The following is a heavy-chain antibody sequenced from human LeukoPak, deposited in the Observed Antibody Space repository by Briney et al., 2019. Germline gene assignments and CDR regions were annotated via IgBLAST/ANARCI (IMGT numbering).Heavy chain of an antibody. CDR1: GFTFSSYA. V-gene: IGHV3-23*01. CDR2: ISGSSGST. J-gene: IGHJ5*02. D-gene: IGHD4-17*01. Sequence: GGSLRLSCAASGFTFSSYAMNWVRQAPGKGLEWVSVISGSSGSTYYADSVKGRFTISRDNSKNTLYLQMNSLRAEDTAVYYCAKDWYPGTTVTTTHWFDPWGQGTLVTVSS. CDR3: AKDWYPGTTVTTTHWFDP.